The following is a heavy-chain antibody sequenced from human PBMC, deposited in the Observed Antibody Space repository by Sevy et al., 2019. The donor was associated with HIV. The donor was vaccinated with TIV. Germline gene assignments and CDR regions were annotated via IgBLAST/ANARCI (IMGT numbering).Heavy chain of an antibody. Sequence: GGSLRLSCAASGFTFSSYAMSWVRQAPGKGMEWVSAISGSGGSTYYADSVKGRFTISRDNSKNTLYLTMNSLRAEDTAVYYGARGGMSSSKGYYYYYMDVWGKGTTVTVSS. D-gene: IGHD6-6*01. CDR3: ARGGMSSSKGYYYYYMDV. V-gene: IGHV3-23*01. J-gene: IGHJ6*03. CDR1: GFTFSSYA. CDR2: ISGSGGST.